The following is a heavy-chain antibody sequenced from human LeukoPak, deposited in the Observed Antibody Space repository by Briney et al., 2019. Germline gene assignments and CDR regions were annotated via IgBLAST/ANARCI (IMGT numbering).Heavy chain of an antibody. CDR1: GFTFRSYA. CDR3: ANRCSTTSCTYYYSYYMDV. Sequence: PGGSLRPSCAASGFTFRSYAMSWVRQAPGKGLEWVSAISGSGGSTYYADSVKGRFTISRDNSKNTLYLQVNSLRGDAAAVYYSANRCSTTSCTYYYSYYMDVWGKGTTGTASS. CDR2: ISGSGGST. D-gene: IGHD2-2*01. J-gene: IGHJ6*03. V-gene: IGHV3-23*01.